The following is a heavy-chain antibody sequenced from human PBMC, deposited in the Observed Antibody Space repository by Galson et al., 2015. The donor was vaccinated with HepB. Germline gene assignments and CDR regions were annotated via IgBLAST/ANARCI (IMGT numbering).Heavy chain of an antibody. CDR2: IYYSGST. J-gene: IGHJ3*02. CDR3: ARQGYSSGWYSAFDI. CDR1: GGSISSYY. D-gene: IGHD6-19*01. V-gene: IGHV4-59*08. Sequence: ETLSLTCTVSGGSISSYYWSWIRQPPGKGLEWIGYIYYSGSTNYNPSLKSRVTISVDTSKNQFSLKLSSVTAADTAVYYCARQGYSSGWYSAFDIWGQGTMVTVSS.